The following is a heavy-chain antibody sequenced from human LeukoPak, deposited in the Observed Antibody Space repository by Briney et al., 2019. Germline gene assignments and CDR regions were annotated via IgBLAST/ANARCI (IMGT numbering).Heavy chain of an antibody. V-gene: IGHV3-23*01. J-gene: IGHJ6*03. CDR2: ISASGGST. CDR1: GFTLSSYA. D-gene: IGHD3-10*01. Sequence: GGSLRLSCAAYGFTLSSYAMSWVRQAPGKGLEWVSSISASGGSTNYADSVKGRCTISRDNSKNTVYLQMDSLRAEDTAVYYCAKVMKGSERLTMVRGVIIKTAGLYYMDVWGKGTTVTVSS. CDR3: AKVMKGSERLTMVRGVIIKTAGLYYMDV.